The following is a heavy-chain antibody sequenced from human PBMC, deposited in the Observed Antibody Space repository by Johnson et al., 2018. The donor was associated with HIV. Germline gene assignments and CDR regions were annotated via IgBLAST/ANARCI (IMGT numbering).Heavy chain of an antibody. CDR2: IFSGGST. D-gene: IGHD1-7*01. V-gene: IGHV3-66*01. J-gene: IGHJ3*02. CDR1: GFTVSDNY. Sequence: VQLVESGGGLVQPGGSLRVSCAASGFTVSDNYMSWVRQAPGKGLEWVAVIFSGGSTYHADSVKGRFTISRDNSKNTLYLQMNSLRVEDTAIYYCVKDSKRELLQGKDAFDMWGQGTMVTVSS. CDR3: VKDSKRELLQGKDAFDM.